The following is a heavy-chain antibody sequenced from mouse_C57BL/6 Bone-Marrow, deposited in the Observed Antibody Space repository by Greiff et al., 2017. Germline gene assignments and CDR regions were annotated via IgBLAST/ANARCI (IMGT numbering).Heavy chain of an antibody. Sequence: EVQLQQSGTVLARPGASVKMSCKTSGYTFTSYWMHWVKQRPGQGLEWIGAIYPGNSDTSYNQKFKGKAKLTAVTSASAAYMGLSSLTNEDSAVYYCTRGGYYDYDGWYFEGWGTGTTVTVSS. V-gene: IGHV1-5*01. CDR3: TRGGYYDYDGWYFEG. D-gene: IGHD2-4*01. CDR1: GYTFTSYW. CDR2: IYPGNSDT. J-gene: IGHJ1*03.